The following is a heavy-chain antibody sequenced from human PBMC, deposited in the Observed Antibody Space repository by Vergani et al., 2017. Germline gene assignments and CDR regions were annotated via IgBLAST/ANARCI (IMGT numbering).Heavy chain of an antibody. V-gene: IGHV5-51*01. Sequence: EVQLVQSGAEVKKPGESLKISCKGSGYSFTSYWIGWVRQMPGKGLEWMGIIYPGDSDTRYSPSFQGQVPISADKAIRTAYLQWSSLKASDTAMYYCARQFGELLQGGDWFDPWGQGTLVTVSS. J-gene: IGHJ5*02. CDR3: ARQFGELLQGGDWFDP. D-gene: IGHD3-10*01. CDR2: IYPGDSDT. CDR1: GYSFTSYW.